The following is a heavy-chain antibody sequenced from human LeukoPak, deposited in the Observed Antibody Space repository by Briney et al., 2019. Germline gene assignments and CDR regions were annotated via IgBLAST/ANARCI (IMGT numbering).Heavy chain of an antibody. V-gene: IGHV4-59*01. Sequence: SETLSLTCTVSAGSISSYFWSWIRQPPGKGLEGIGYIYYSGSTNYNPSLKSRVTISVDTSKNQFSLKPSSVTPADTSVYYCERDRGRTSYYYGMDVWGQGTTVTVS. J-gene: IGHJ6*02. CDR1: AGSISSYF. CDR2: IYYSGST. CDR3: ERDRGRTSYYYGMDV. D-gene: IGHD3-10*01.